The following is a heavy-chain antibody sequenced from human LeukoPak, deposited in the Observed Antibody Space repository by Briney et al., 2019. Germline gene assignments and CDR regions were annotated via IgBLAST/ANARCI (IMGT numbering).Heavy chain of an antibody. CDR3: ARVGGYSGYTPGYFDY. CDR2: ISSSGSTT. V-gene: IGHV3-48*03. CDR1: GFTLSSYE. D-gene: IGHD5-12*01. J-gene: IGHJ4*02. Sequence: GGSLRLSCAASGFTLSSYEMNWVRQAPGKGLEWVSYISSSGSTTYYADSVKGRFTISRDNAKNSLNLQLNSLRAEDTAVYYCARVGGYSGYTPGYFDYWGQGTLVTVSS.